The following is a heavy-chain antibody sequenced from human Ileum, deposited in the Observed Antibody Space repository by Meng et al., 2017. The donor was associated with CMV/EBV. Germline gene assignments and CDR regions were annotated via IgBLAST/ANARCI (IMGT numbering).Heavy chain of an antibody. CDR1: GFTFSNFA. V-gene: IGHV3-30*04. D-gene: IGHD6-6*01. Sequence: GESLKISCTASGFTFSNFAMHWVRQSPGKGLEWVALISYDGSYQYYADSVKGRFTISRDNPNNTLYLQMSGLTREDTAVYYCGGEPLAARPLAVEEWGQGNQVT. CDR3: GGEPLAARPLAVEE. CDR2: ISYDGSYQ. J-gene: IGHJ4*01.